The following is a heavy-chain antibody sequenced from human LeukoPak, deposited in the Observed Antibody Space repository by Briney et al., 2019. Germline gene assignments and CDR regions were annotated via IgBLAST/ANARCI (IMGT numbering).Heavy chain of an antibody. D-gene: IGHD5-24*01. Sequence: TLSLTCTVSGGSISSGSYCWSWIRQPAGKGLEWIGRIYTSGSTNYNPSLKSRVTISVDTSKNQFSLKLSSVTAADTAVYYCAGATHSTKADYWGQGTLVTVSS. CDR2: IYTSGST. CDR3: AGATHSTKADY. CDR1: GGSISSGSYC. J-gene: IGHJ4*02. V-gene: IGHV4-61*02.